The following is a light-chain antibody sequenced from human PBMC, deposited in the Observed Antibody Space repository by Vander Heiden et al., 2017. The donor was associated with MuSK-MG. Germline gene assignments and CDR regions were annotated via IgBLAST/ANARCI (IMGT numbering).Light chain of an antibody. V-gene: IGLV1-47*01. CDR2: RNK. J-gene: IGLJ3*02. Sequence: QSVLTQPPSASGTPGQRVTISCSGSISNIGSHSVYWYPQLPVTAPKLPIFRNKRRPSGVPDRFSGSKSGTAASLAISGLRSEDEADEYWAAWDDSLSGWVFGGGTKLTVL. CDR1: ISNIGSHS. CDR3: AAWDDSLSGWV.